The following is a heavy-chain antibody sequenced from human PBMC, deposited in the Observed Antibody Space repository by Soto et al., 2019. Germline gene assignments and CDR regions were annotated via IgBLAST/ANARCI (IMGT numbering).Heavy chain of an antibody. V-gene: IGHV4-59*08. D-gene: IGHD3-10*01. CDR2: IYYSGST. CDR3: ARHNYGSGSTYFDY. CDR1: GGSISSYY. J-gene: IGHJ4*02. Sequence: SETLSLTCTVSGGSISSYYWSWIRQPPGKGLEWIGYIYYSGSTNYNPSLKSRVTISVDTSKNQFSLKLNSMTAADTAVYYCARHNYGSGSTYFDYRGQGTLVTVSS.